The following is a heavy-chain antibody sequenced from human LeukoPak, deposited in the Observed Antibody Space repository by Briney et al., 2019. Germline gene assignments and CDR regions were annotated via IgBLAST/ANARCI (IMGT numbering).Heavy chain of an antibody. CDR2: ISASGGSS. Sequence: GGSLRLSCAASGFTFRSYAMSWVRQAPGKGLEWVSAISASGGSSYYADSVKGRFTISRDNSKNTLYLQMNSLRAEDTAVYYCAKALDPGGSGYYYGFDYWGQGTLVTVSS. V-gene: IGHV3-23*01. CDR3: AKALDPGGSGYYYGFDY. D-gene: IGHD3-22*01. J-gene: IGHJ4*02. CDR1: GFTFRSYA.